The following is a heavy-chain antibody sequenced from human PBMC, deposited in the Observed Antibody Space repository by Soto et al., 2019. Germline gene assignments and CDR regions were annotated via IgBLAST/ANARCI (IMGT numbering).Heavy chain of an antibody. Sequence: PGGSLRLSCAASGFTFSSYWMHWVRQAPGKGLVWVSRINSDGSSTSYADSVKGRFTISRDNAKNTLYLQMNSLRAEDTAVYYCASTPLSVYDNDLDVHLDYWGQGTLVTVSS. V-gene: IGHV3-74*01. CDR3: ASTPLSVYDNDLDVHLDY. J-gene: IGHJ4*02. CDR2: INSDGSST. D-gene: IGHD3-9*01. CDR1: GFTFSSYW.